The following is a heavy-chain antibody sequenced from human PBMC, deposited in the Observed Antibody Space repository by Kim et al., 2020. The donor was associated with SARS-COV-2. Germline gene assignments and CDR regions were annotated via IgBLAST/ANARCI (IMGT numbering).Heavy chain of an antibody. CDR2: ISYDRSNK. CDR3: AKDASVNTLRCGWSYYYCGRDV. Sequence: GGSLRLSCAASGFTFSSCGMHWVRQAPGKGLEWVAVISYDRSNKNYADSVKGRFTISRDNSKNTLYLQMNSLRADDTAVYYCAKDASVNTLRCGWSYYYCGRDVWGQGTPVTVSS. J-gene: IGHJ6*02. V-gene: IGHV3-30*18. D-gene: IGHD4-17*01. CDR1: GFTFSSCG.